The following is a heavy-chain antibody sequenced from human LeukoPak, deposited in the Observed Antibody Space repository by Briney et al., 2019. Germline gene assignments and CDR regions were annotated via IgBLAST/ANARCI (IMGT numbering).Heavy chain of an antibody. CDR1: GFTFSTNS. Sequence: GGSLRLSCAASGFTFSTNSMNWVRQAPGKGLEWVSSVTRSSNYKYYADSVKGRFTISRDNAKGSLYLQMNSLRAEDTAIYYCARSAYCGSDRLSNLDYWGQGTLVTVSS. CDR2: VTRSSNYK. V-gene: IGHV3-21*01. J-gene: IGHJ4*02. CDR3: ARSAYCGSDRLSNLDY. D-gene: IGHD2-21*02.